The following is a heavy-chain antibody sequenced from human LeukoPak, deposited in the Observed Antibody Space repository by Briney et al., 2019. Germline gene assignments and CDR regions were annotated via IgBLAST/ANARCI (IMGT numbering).Heavy chain of an antibody. Sequence: ASVKVSCKASGYTFTGYYMHWVRQAPGQGLEWMGWINPNSGGTNYAQKFQGRVTMTRDTSISAAYMELSRLRSDDTAVYYCARIVVVAATRGLGHYYMDVWGKGTTVTVSS. CDR2: INPNSGGT. J-gene: IGHJ6*03. CDR3: ARIVVVAATRGLGHYYMDV. D-gene: IGHD2-15*01. CDR1: GYTFTGYY. V-gene: IGHV1-2*02.